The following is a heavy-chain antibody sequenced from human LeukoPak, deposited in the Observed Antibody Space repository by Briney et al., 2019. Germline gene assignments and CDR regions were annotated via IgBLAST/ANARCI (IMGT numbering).Heavy chain of an antibody. CDR2: STPSGGST. CDR1: GFTLSSYA. J-gene: IGHJ6*03. V-gene: IGHV3-23*01. D-gene: IGHD4-11*01. CDR3: AKYSSGSHYFYYYSMDI. Sequence: GGSLRLSCAASGFTLSSYAMSWVRQTPGKGLQWVTSSTPSGGSTYYADSVKGRFTISRDNSESTLYLQMNSLRAEDTAVYYCAKYSSGSHYFYYYSMDIWGKGTTVTVSS.